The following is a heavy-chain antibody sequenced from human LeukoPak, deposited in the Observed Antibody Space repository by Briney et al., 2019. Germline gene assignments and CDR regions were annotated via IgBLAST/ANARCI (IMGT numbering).Heavy chain of an antibody. D-gene: IGHD5-12*01. CDR1: GYTFTSYY. Sequence: ASVKVSCKASGYTFTSYYMHWVRQAPGQGLEWMGIINPSGGSTSYAQKFQGRVTMTRDMSTSTVYMELSSPRSEDTAVYYCARASVGVATIPIFEYWGQGALVTVSS. J-gene: IGHJ4*02. CDR3: ARASVGVATIPIFEY. CDR2: INPSGGST. V-gene: IGHV1-46*01.